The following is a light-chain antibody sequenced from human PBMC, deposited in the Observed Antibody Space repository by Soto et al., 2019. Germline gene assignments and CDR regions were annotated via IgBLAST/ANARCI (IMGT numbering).Light chain of an antibody. CDR2: GAS. J-gene: IGKJ1*01. Sequence: EIVLTQSPGTLSLSPGERATLSCRVSQSVSSSYLAWYQQKPGQAPSLLIYGASSRATRIPDRFSGSGSGTDFTLTISRLEPEDFAVYYCQQYGSSPLTFGQGTKVEIK. CDR1: QSVSSSY. CDR3: QQYGSSPLT. V-gene: IGKV3-20*01.